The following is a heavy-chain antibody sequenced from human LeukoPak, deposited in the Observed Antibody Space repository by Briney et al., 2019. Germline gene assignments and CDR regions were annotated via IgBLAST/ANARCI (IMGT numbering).Heavy chain of an antibody. V-gene: IGHV1-8*03. CDR2: MNPNSGNT. J-gene: IGHJ5*02. D-gene: IGHD2-2*01. Sequence: ASVKVSCKASGYTFTSNEINWVRQATGQGLEWMGWMNPNSGNTGYAQKFQGRVTITRNTSISTAYMELSSLRSEDTAAYYCAGLAYCSSTSCYGFDPWGEGTLVTVSS. CDR3: AGLAYCSSTSCYGFDP. CDR1: GYTFTSNE.